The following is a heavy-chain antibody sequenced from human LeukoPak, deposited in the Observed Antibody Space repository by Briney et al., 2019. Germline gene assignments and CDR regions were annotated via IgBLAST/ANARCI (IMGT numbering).Heavy chain of an antibody. CDR2: ITPSGGST. Sequence: ASVKVSCKASGYTFTNYYMHWVRQAPGQGLEWLGLITPSGGSTWYAQKFQGRVTMTRDMSTSTDYMELSSLRSEDTAVYYCARVVWHGSGSPYNWFDPWGQGTLVTVSS. J-gene: IGHJ5*02. V-gene: IGHV1-46*01. D-gene: IGHD3-10*01. CDR3: ARVVWHGSGSPYNWFDP. CDR1: GYTFTNYY.